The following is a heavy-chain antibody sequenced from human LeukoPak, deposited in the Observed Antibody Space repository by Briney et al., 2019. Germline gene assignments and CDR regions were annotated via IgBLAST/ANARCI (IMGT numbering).Heavy chain of an antibody. J-gene: IGHJ4*02. V-gene: IGHV1-46*01. CDR2: INPSGGCT. Sequence: ASVKVSCKASGYTFTSYNMHWVRQAPGQGLEWMGIINPSGGCTSYAQKFQGRVTMTRDTSTSTVYMELSSLRSEDTAVYYCARVGGIAARPNYFDYWGQGTLVTVSS. CDR3: ARVGGIAARPNYFDY. CDR1: GYTFTSYN. D-gene: IGHD6-6*01.